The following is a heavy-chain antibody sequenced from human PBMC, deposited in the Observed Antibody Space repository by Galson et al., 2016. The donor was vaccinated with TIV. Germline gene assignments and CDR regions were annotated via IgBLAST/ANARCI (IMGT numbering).Heavy chain of an antibody. CDR1: GGSISSGIYS. CDR2: IFHSGNT. V-gene: IGHV4-30-2*06. J-gene: IGHJ4*02. Sequence: VTGGSISSGIYSWSWIRQSPGKGLEWIGYIFHSGNTNYNPSLESRVTISIDTSTNQFSLKLGSVTAADTAVYYCARDKYDSTTSYSYSGSDYWGQGTLVSVSS. CDR3: ARDKYDSTTSYSYSGSDY. D-gene: IGHD2/OR15-2a*01.